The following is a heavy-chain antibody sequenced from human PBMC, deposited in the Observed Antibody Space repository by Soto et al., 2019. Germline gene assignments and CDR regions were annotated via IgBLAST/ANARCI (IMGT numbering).Heavy chain of an antibody. J-gene: IGHJ4*02. CDR2: IYYSGST. D-gene: IGHD6-13*01. CDR1: GGSISSSSYY. CDR3: ARLSSWFDY. Sequence: QLQLQESGPGLVKPSETLSLTCTVSGGSISSSSYYWGWIRQPPGKGLEWIGSIYYSGSTYYNPSLEGRVTISVDTSKNQFSLKLSSVTAADTAVYYCARLSSWFDYWGQGTLVTVSS. V-gene: IGHV4-39*01.